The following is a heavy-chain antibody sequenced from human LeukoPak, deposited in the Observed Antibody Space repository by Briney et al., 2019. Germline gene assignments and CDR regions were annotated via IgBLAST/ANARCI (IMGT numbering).Heavy chain of an antibody. CDR3: ARGVPRYRPAAFDI. Sequence: PSETLSLTCTVSGGSISSYYWSWIRQPPGKGLEWIGYIYYSGSTNYNPSLKSRVTISVDTSKNQFSLKLSSVTAADTAVYYCARGVPRYRPAAFDIWGQGTMVTVSS. J-gene: IGHJ3*02. V-gene: IGHV4-59*08. CDR1: GGSISSYY. D-gene: IGHD1-26*01. CDR2: IYYSGST.